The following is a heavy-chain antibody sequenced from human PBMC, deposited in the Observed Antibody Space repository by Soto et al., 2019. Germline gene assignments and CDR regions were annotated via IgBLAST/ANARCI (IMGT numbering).Heavy chain of an antibody. J-gene: IGHJ6*02. V-gene: IGHV4-59*12. CDR3: ARDLWGYCGTDCYPLDV. D-gene: IGHD2-21*02. Sequence: QVQLQESGPGLVKPSETLSLTCTVSGGSISSYYWSWIRQPPGKGLEWIGYMYNTGSTVYNPSLNSRVTISVYTSKNQFSLKLNAVTAADTAVYYCARDLWGYCGTDCYPLDVWGQGTTVTVSS. CDR1: GGSISSYY. CDR2: MYNTGST.